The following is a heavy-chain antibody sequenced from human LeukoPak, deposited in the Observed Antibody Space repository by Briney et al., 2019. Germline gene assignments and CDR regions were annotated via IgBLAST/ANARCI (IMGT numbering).Heavy chain of an antibody. D-gene: IGHD3-22*01. Sequence: PSETLSLTCTVSGGSISSSSYYWGWIRQPPGKGLEWIGSIYYSGSTYYNPSLKSRVTISVDTSKNQFSLKLSSVTAADTAVYYCARGPDPYYYDSSGYWDYWGQGTLVTVSS. CDR2: IYYSGST. CDR1: GGSISSSSYY. J-gene: IGHJ4*02. V-gene: IGHV4-39*07. CDR3: ARGPDPYYYDSSGYWDY.